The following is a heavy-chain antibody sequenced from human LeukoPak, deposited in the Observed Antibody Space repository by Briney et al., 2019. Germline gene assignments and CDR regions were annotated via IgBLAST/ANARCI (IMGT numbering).Heavy chain of an antibody. J-gene: IGHJ6*03. CDR1: GFTFSSYW. Sequence: GGSLRLSCAASGFTFSSYWMSWVRQAPGKGLEWVANIKQDGSEKYYVDSVKGRFTISRDNAKNSPYLQMNSLRAEDTAVYYCARVFGTTAWYMDVWGKGTTVTVSS. D-gene: IGHD1-1*01. CDR2: IKQDGSEK. CDR3: ARVFGTTAWYMDV. V-gene: IGHV3-7*01.